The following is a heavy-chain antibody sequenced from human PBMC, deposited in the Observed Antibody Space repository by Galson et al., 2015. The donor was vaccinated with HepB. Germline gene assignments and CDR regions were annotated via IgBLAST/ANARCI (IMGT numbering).Heavy chain of an antibody. V-gene: IGHV6-1*01. Sequence: CAISGDSVSSNSAVWSWIRQSPSRGLEWLGRTYYRSNWYKDDAVSVKGRITINPDTSKNQLSLHLNSVTPDDTAVYYCARGIAAAGHAWDIWGQGTMVTVSS. J-gene: IGHJ3*02. D-gene: IGHD6-13*01. CDR1: GDSVSSNSAV. CDR2: TYYRSNWYK. CDR3: ARGIAAAGHAWDI.